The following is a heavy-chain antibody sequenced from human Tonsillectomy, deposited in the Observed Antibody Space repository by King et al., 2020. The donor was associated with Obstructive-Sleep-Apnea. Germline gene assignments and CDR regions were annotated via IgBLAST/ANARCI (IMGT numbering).Heavy chain of an antibody. D-gene: IGHD3-10*01. Sequence: TLKESGPTLVSPTQTLTLTCTFSGFSLSTSGVGVGWIRQPPGKALEWLALIYWDDDKRYSPSLKSRLTITKDTSKDQVVLTLTNMAPMDTATYYCPHCLDAGTRFGELSYYYGLDVWGQGTTVTVSS. V-gene: IGHV2-5*02. CDR1: GFSLSTSGVG. J-gene: IGHJ6*02. CDR3: PHCLDAGTRFGELSYYYGLDV. CDR2: IYWDDDK.